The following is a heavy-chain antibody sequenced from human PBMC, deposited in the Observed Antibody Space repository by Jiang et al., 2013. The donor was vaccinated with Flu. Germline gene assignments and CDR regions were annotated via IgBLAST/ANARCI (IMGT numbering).Heavy chain of an antibody. CDR1: GDYIITGPL. J-gene: IGHJ3*02. D-gene: IGHD1-1*01. V-gene: IGHV4-38-2*01. Sequence: GSGLVKPSETLSLTCAVSGDYIITGPLWGWIRQSPGTGLEWIGSRHHSGTTFYNPSLQSRVTISLDTFKNQFSLKLTSVTAADTAVYFCARARIMRGGNSPPTFDIWAQGTMVTVSS. CDR3: ARARIMRGGNSPPTFDI. CDR2: RHHSGTT.